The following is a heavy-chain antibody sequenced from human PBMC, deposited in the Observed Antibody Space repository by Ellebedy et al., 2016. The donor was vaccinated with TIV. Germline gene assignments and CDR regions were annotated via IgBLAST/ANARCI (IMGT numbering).Heavy chain of an antibody. CDR2: IDRSGSTI. CDR3: ASAARGSGAYESF. D-gene: IGHD5-12*01. Sequence: PGGSLRLSCEASGFTFSSYDMNWGRQAPGKGLEWVSFIDRSGSTILYADSVEGRFSISRDNSKNSLYLQMNSLRADDTALYYCASAARGSGAYESFWGQGTLVTVSS. V-gene: IGHV3-48*03. CDR1: GFTFSSYD. J-gene: IGHJ4*02.